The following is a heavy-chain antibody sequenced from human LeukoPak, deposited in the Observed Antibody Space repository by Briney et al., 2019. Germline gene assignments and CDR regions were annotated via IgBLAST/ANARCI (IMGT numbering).Heavy chain of an antibody. D-gene: IGHD3-22*01. J-gene: IGHJ4*02. V-gene: IGHV3-11*01. CDR1: GFRFSDYY. CDR3: ARDGAYDDTSGYRADF. Sequence: KPGGSLRLSCAASGFRFSDYYMNWFRQTPGKGPEWVSYISHSGYRVQYADSVRGRFTISRDNDKNSLYLQMNSLRVEDTAVYYCARDGAYDDTSGYRADFWGPGTLVTVSS. CDR2: ISHSGYRV.